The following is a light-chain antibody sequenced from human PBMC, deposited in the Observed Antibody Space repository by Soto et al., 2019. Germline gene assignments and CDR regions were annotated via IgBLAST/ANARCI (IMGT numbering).Light chain of an antibody. Sequence: QAVVTQPPSASGTPGQRVTISCSGSNSNIGRNTVSWYQKVPGTAPKSLIYSDDQRPSGVPDRISGSRSGTSASLAISGLQSGDEAEYYCAAWDDTMRARVFGGGTKLTVL. V-gene: IGLV1-44*01. CDR2: SDD. J-gene: IGLJ2*01. CDR1: NSNIGRNT. CDR3: AAWDDTMRARV.